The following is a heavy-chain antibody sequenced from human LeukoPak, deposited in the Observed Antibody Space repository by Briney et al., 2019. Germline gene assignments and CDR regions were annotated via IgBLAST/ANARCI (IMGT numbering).Heavy chain of an antibody. D-gene: IGHD5-12*01. CDR2: IYSGGST. CDR3: ARGRLYSYSGYDFITH. V-gene: IGHV3-66*01. CDR1: GFTVSRNY. J-gene: IGHJ4*02. Sequence: GGSLRLSCAASGFTVSRNYMSWVRQAPGKGLEWVSVIYSGGSTYYADSVKGRFTISRDNSKNTLYLQMNSLRAEDTAVYYCARGRLYSYSGYDFITHWGQGTLVTVSS.